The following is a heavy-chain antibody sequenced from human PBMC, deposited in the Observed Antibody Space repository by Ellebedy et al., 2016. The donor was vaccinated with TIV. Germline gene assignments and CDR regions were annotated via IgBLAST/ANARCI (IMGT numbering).Heavy chain of an antibody. J-gene: IGHJ5*02. D-gene: IGHD2-2*01. CDR1: GFTFSDYY. V-gene: IGHV3-11*01. CDR2: ISNSGSTI. Sequence: GRSLRLSCAASGFTFSDYYMIWIRQAPGKGLEWVSYISNSGSTIYYADSVKGRFTISRDNTKNSLSLQMNSLRVEDTAVYYCARDARFIDQQHNWFDPWGQGTLVTVSS. CDR3: ARDARFIDQQHNWFDP.